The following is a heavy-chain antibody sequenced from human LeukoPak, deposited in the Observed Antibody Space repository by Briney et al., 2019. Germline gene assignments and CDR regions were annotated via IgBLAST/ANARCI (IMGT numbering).Heavy chain of an antibody. V-gene: IGHV1-69*05. D-gene: IGHD6-19*01. Sequence: GASVKVSCKASGGTFSSYAISWVRQAPGQGLEWMGGIIPIFGTANYAQKFQGRVTITTDESTSTAYMELSSLRSEDTAVYYCATRTFPAVTGSSVFWPFDSWGQGNLVTVSS. J-gene: IGHJ4*02. CDR3: ATRTFPAVTGSSVFWPFDS. CDR2: IIPIFGTA. CDR1: GGTFSSYA.